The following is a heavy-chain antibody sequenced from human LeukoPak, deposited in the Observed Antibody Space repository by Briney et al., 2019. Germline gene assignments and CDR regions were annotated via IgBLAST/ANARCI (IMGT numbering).Heavy chain of an antibody. J-gene: IGHJ4*02. V-gene: IGHV4-39*01. CDR3: ARLVVEFWFGELDY. D-gene: IGHD3-10*01. CDR1: GGSISGSNYF. CDR2: VYYSGST. Sequence: SETLSLTCTVSGGSISGSNYFWGWIRQPPGKGLEWIGSVYYSGSTYYNPSLKSRVTISVDTSKTRFSLKLHSVTAAHTAVYYCARLVVEFWFGELDYWGQGTLVTVSS.